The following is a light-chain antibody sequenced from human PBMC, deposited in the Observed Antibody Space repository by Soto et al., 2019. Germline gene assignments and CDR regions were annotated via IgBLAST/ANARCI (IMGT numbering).Light chain of an antibody. J-gene: IGKJ4*01. Sequence: EIVLTQSPATLSLSPVERATLSCRASQSVRSYLAWYQQRPGQPPRLLIYDASNRATGIPARFSGSGSGTDFTLTISSLEPEDFAVYYCQHRSDWPLTFGGGTKVEIK. CDR2: DAS. V-gene: IGKV3-11*01. CDR1: QSVRSY. CDR3: QHRSDWPLT.